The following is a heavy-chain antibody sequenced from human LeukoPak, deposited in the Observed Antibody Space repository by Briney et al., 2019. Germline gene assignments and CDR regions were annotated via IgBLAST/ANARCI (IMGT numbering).Heavy chain of an antibody. Sequence: GSLRLSCAASGFTVSSNYMSWVRQAPGKGLEWVSVIYSGGSTYYADSVKGRFTISRDNSKNTLYLQMNSLRAEDTAVYYCARDAVVVVAATGGYYYYGMDVWGQGTTATVSS. D-gene: IGHD2-15*01. CDR2: IYSGGST. CDR1: GFTVSSNY. J-gene: IGHJ6*02. CDR3: ARDAVVVVAATGGYYYYGMDV. V-gene: IGHV3-66*01.